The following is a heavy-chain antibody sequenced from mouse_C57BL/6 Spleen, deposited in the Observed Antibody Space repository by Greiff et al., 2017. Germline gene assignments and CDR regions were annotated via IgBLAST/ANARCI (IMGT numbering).Heavy chain of an antibody. V-gene: IGHV1-52*01. J-gene: IGHJ3*01. CDR3: ASGGYYGSRAWFAY. D-gene: IGHD1-1*01. CDR1: GYTFTSYW. CDR2: IDPSDSET. Sequence: VQLQQPGAELVRPGSSVKLSCKASGYTFTSYWMHWVKQRPIQGLEWIGNIDPSDSETHYNQKFKDKATLTVDKSSSTAYMQLSSLTSEDSAVYYCASGGYYGSRAWFAYWGQGTLVTVSA.